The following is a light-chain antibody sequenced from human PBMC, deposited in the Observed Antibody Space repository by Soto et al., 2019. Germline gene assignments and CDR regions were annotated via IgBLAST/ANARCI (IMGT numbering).Light chain of an antibody. CDR1: RSNIQSNT. V-gene: IGLV1-44*01. Sequence: QPVLTQPPSASGTPGQRVIISCSGSRSNIQSNTVNWYQQLPGTAPKLMIYDVTERPSGVPDRFSGSKSGNTASLTISGLQAEDEADYYCCSYAGTYTLFGGGTQLTVL. J-gene: IGLJ2*01. CDR2: DVT. CDR3: CSYAGTYTL.